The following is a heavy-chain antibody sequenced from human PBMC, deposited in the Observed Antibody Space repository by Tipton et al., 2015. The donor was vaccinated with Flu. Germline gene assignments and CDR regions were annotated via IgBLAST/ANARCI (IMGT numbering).Heavy chain of an antibody. CDR3: ARDLWNDRRAYYYYGVDV. CDR2: IYYSGTT. CDR1: GGSISSSSYY. V-gene: IGHV4-39*07. J-gene: IGHJ6*02. Sequence: LRLSCTVSGGSISSSSYYWGWIRQPPGKGLEWIGSIYYSGTTYYNPSLKSRVTISIDASKNQFSLDLTSLTAADTAVYYCARDLWNDRRAYYYYGVDVWCQETTVTVPS. D-gene: IGHD1-1*01.